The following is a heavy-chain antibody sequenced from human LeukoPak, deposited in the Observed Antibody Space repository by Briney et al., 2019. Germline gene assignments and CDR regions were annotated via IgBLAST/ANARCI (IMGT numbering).Heavy chain of an antibody. CDR2: ICSGGLT. D-gene: IGHD4-17*01. Sequence: GGSLRLPCVASGFNVSSNYMRWVRQAPGKGLEWVSHICSGGLTYFADSVKGRFTISRDNSKNTLYLQMSGLRAEDTAVYYCASPGEIDYGRFGHWGQGTLVTVSS. V-gene: IGHV3-66*02. J-gene: IGHJ4*02. CDR1: GFNVSSNY. CDR3: ASPGEIDYGRFGH.